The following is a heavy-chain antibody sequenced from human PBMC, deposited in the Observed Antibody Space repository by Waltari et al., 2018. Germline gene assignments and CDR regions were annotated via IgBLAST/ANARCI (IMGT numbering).Heavy chain of an antibody. D-gene: IGHD6-6*01. CDR1: GFTVSSNY. V-gene: IGHV3-53*01. Sequence: VQLVESGGGLIQPGGSLRLSCAASGFTVSSNYMSWVRQAPGKGLEWVSVIYSGGSTYYADSVKGRFTISRDNSKNTLYLQMNSLRAEDTAIYYCAKGSRPSRPYFFDYWGQGALVTVSS. CDR2: IYSGGST. CDR3: AKGSRPSRPYFFDY. J-gene: IGHJ4*02.